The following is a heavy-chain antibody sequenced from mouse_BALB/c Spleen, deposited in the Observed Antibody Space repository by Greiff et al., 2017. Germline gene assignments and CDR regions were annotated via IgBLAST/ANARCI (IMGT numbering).Heavy chain of an antibody. V-gene: IGHV5-17*02. CDR2: ISSGSSTI. CDR3: ARSRGYWYFDV. Sequence: EVHLVESGGGLVQPGGSRKLSCAASGFTFSSFGMHWVRQAPEKGLEWVAYISSGSSTIYYADTVKGRFTISRDNPKNTLFLQMTSLRSEDTAMYYCARSRGYWYFDVWGAGTTVTVSS. CDR1: GFTFSSFG. J-gene: IGHJ1*01.